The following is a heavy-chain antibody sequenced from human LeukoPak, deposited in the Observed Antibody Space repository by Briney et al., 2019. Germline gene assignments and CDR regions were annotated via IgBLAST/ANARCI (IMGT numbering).Heavy chain of an antibody. Sequence: GVSLRLSCAASGFTFSSYAMSWVRQAPGKGLEWVSGISGDGARTYYADSVKGRFTISRDNSKNTLDLQMNSLRAEDTAVYYCAKTVVVITFRFDSWGQGSLVTVSS. V-gene: IGHV3-23*01. D-gene: IGHD2-21*01. J-gene: IGHJ4*02. CDR1: GFTFSSYA. CDR3: AKTVVVITFRFDS. CDR2: ISGDGART.